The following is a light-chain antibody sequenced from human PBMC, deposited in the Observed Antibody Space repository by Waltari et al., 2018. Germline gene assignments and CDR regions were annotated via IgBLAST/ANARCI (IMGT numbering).Light chain of an antibody. V-gene: IGKV3-20*01. CDR3: HLYGSART. CDR1: QSVSNNY. J-gene: IGKJ4*01. CDR2: GAS. Sequence: NVLTQSPGTLSLSPGERATLSCRASQSVSNNYLAWFQQQPGQAPRLLIYGASSRATGIPDRFRGSGSGTDFTLTISRLEPEDSAVYFCHLYGSARTFGGGTKVEIK.